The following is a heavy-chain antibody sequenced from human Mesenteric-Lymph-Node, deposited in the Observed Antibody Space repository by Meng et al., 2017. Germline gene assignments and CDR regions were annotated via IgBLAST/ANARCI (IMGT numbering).Heavy chain of an antibody. CDR2: ISTETYSFAT. CDR1: GGTFSGSD. V-gene: IGHV3-73*01. J-gene: IGHJ3*02. Sequence: GGSLRLSCAVSGGTFSGSDIHWVRQASGKGLEWVGRISTETYSFATAYPASVKGRFTISRDDSKNTAYLQMNSLITEDTALYYCTMYTHGHIWGQGTMVTVSS. CDR3: TMYTHGHI. D-gene: IGHD1-14*01.